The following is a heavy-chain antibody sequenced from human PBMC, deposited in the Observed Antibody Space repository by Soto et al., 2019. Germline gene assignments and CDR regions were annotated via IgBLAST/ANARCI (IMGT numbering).Heavy chain of an antibody. CDR1: GGTFSSYA. D-gene: IGHD3-22*01. Sequence: QVQLVQSRAEVQKPGSSVKVSCKASGGTFSSYAISWVRQAPGQGLEWMGGIIPIFGTANYAQKFQGRVTITADESTSTAYMELSSLRSEDTAVYYCASRYYYDSSGYFNYYGMDVWGQGTTVTVSS. CDR2: IIPIFGTA. CDR3: ASRYYYDSSGYFNYYGMDV. V-gene: IGHV1-69*01. J-gene: IGHJ6*02.